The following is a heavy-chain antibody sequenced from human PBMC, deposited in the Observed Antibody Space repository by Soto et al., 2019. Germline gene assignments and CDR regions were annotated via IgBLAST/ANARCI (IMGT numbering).Heavy chain of an antibody. CDR2: IYVTGAV. CDR1: GAALNRGNYY. D-gene: IGHD2-21*01. V-gene: IGHV4-31*03. J-gene: IGHJ5*02. CDR3: ARLRIATNTYKWFDP. Sequence: SETLSLTCSVSGAALNRGNYYWSWIRQVPGKGLEWIGHIYVTGAVDYNPSLRDRITISQDTSERQFSLNLRLVTAADTAVYYCARLRIATNTYKWFDPRGQGTLVTLSS.